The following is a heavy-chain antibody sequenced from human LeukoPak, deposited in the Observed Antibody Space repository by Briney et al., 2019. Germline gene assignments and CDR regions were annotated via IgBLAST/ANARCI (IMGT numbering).Heavy chain of an antibody. CDR3: ARDGTYNWDDGDWFDL. V-gene: IGHV1-2*02. J-gene: IGHJ5*02. CDR1: GYTFTGYY. CDR2: INPNSGGT. D-gene: IGHD1-1*01. Sequence: ASVKVSCKASGYTFTGYYMHWVRQAPGQGLEWMGWINPNSGGTNYAQKFQGRVTMTRDTSISTAYMELSSLRSEDTAVYYCARDGTYNWDDGDWFDLWGQGSLVTVSS.